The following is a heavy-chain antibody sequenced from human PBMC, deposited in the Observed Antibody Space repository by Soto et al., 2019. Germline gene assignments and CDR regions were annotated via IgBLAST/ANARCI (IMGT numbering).Heavy chain of an antibody. CDR1: GGSISSYY. CDR3: ARVGSSGWAPDS. J-gene: IGHJ5*01. Sequence: SETLSLTCTVSGGSISSYYWSWIRQPPGKGLEWIGYIFYSGGTNYNPSLKSRVTISVDTSKNHFSLKLSSVTAADTALYYCARVGSSGWAPDSWGQGTLVTVSS. V-gene: IGHV4-59*01. CDR2: IFYSGGT. D-gene: IGHD6-19*01.